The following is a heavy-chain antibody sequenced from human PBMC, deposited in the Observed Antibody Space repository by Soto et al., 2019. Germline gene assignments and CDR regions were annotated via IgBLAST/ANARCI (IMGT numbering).Heavy chain of an antibody. V-gene: IGHV3-21*01. CDR3: ARDCSGATCFPGMDV. D-gene: IGHD2-15*01. Sequence: PGGSLRLSCAASGFTFRSFTMNWVRQAPGKGLEWVSSISGSGYISYADSLRGRVTISRDNAKKSLYLQIISLRAEDAAVYYCARDCSGATCFPGMDVWGLGTTVTVSS. J-gene: IGHJ6*02. CDR2: ISGSGYI. CDR1: GFTFRSFT.